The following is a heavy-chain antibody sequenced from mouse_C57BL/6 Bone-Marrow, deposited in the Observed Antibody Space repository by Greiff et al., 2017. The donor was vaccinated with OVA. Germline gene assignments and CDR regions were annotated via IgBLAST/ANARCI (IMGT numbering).Heavy chain of an antibody. V-gene: IGHV1-81*01. CDR2: IYPRSRNN. CDR1: GYTFTSYG. Sequence: QVQLKESGAELARPGASVERGWKASGYTFTSYGISWVKQRTGQGLEWIGEIYPRSRNNLDNEKFKGKATLTADKSSSTAYMELRSLTSEDSAVYFCARRGGYYGSSSYFDYWGQGTTLTVSS. D-gene: IGHD1-1*01. CDR3: ARRGGYYGSSSYFDY. J-gene: IGHJ2*01.